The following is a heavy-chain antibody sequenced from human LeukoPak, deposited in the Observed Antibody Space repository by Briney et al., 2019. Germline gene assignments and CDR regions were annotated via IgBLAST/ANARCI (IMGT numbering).Heavy chain of an antibody. V-gene: IGHV4-38-2*02. CDR3: ARDGVFHDSDGYSFDY. J-gene: IGHJ4*02. D-gene: IGHD3-22*01. CDR2: IYHSGTT. CDR1: NYSITSGYF. Sequence: KTSETLSLTCAVSNYSITSGYFWGWIRQPPGKGLEWIASIYHSGTTYYNPSLRNRVTLFVDTSKNQFSLKLTSLTAADTAVYYCARDGVFHDSDGYSFDYWGQETLVTVSS.